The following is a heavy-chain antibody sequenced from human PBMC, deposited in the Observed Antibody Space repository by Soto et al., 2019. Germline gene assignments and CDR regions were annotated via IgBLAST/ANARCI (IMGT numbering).Heavy chain of an antibody. CDR1: GFTFSSYS. D-gene: IGHD3-3*02. CDR3: ARDPHSDY. CDR2: ISSSSSYI. Sequence: GGSLRLSCAASGFTFSSYSMNWVRQAPGKGLEWVSSISSSSSYIYYADSLKGRFTISRDNAKNSLYLQMNSLRAEDTAVYYCARDPHSDYWGQGTLVTVSS. V-gene: IGHV3-21*01. J-gene: IGHJ4*02.